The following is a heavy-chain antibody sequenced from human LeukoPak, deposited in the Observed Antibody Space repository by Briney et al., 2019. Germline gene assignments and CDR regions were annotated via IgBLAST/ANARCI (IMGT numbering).Heavy chain of an antibody. Sequence: SVKVSCKASGGTFSSYAISWVRQAPGQGLEWMGGIIPIFGTANYAQKFQGRVTITADESTSTAYMELSSLRSEDTAVYYCAREVGYCSGGSCFLYYYYMDVWGKGTTVTVSS. CDR3: AREVGYCSGGSCFLYYYYMDV. CDR1: GGTFSSYA. V-gene: IGHV1-69*01. J-gene: IGHJ6*03. D-gene: IGHD2-15*01. CDR2: IIPIFGTA.